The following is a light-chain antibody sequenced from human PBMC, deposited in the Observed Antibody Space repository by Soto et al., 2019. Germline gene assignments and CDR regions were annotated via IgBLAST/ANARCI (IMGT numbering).Light chain of an antibody. CDR3: QHLSNWWT. CDR1: QSVSSSY. Sequence: IGVTQSPGTLSLNQGERATLSCRASQSVSSSYLVCYQQKPGQAPRLLIYDASNRATGIPARFSGSGSGTDFTLTISSLEPEDFAVYYCQHLSNWWTFAQVSNVAIK. V-gene: IGKV3D-20*02. CDR2: DAS. J-gene: IGKJ1*01.